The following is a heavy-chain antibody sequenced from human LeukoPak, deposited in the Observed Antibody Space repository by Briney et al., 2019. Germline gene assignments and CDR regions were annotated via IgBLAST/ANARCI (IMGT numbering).Heavy chain of an antibody. D-gene: IGHD6-6*01. Sequence: PGGSLRLSCAASGLKFSNYWLTWVRQAPGKGLEWVANIKQDGSEQYYVDSVKGRFTISRDNAKNSLYLQMNSLRAEDTAVYYCAREVEYSSSSSYYYYYYYMDVWGKGTTVTVSS. J-gene: IGHJ6*03. V-gene: IGHV3-7*01. CDR2: IKQDGSEQ. CDR1: GLKFSNYW. CDR3: AREVEYSSSSSYYYYYYYMDV.